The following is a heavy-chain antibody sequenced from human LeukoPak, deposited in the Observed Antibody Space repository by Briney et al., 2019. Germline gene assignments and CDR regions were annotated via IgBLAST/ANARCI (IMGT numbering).Heavy chain of an antibody. Sequence: SVKVSCKASGGTFSSYTICWVRQAPGQGLEWVGRIITILGIADYAQKFQGRVTITATKSTSKAYLDLSSQSPEATAVYDYAVAGKSSGGSYPLRDYWGQGTPVTVSS. CDR3: AVAGKSSGGSYPLRDY. V-gene: IGHV1-69*02. CDR2: IITILGIA. J-gene: IGHJ4*02. D-gene: IGHD6-19*01. CDR1: GGTFSSYT.